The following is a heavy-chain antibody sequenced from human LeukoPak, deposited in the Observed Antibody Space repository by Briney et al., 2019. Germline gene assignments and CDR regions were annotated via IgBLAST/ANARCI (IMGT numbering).Heavy chain of an antibody. Sequence: GGSLRLSCAASGFTFSSYAMHWVRQAPGKGLEWVAVISYDGSNKYYADSVKGRFTISRDNSKNTVYLQMNSLRAEDTAVYYCAKVGAAGTAYYFDYWGQGTLVTVSS. D-gene: IGHD6-13*01. CDR1: GFTFSSYA. CDR3: AKVGAAGTAYYFDY. V-gene: IGHV3-30-3*01. CDR2: ISYDGSNK. J-gene: IGHJ4*02.